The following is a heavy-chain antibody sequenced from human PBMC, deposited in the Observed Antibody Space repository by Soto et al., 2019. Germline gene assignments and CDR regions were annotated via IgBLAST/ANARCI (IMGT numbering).Heavy chain of an antibody. D-gene: IGHD3-10*01. CDR3: ARGNLVPLAY. CDR1: GGSISSGGYS. V-gene: IGHV4-30-2*01. Sequence: SETLSLTCAVSGGSISSGGYSWSWIRQPPGKGLEWIGYIYHSGSTYYNPSLKSRVTISVDRSKNQFSLKLSSVTAADTAVYYCARGNLVPLAYWGQGTLVTVSS. J-gene: IGHJ4*02. CDR2: IYHSGST.